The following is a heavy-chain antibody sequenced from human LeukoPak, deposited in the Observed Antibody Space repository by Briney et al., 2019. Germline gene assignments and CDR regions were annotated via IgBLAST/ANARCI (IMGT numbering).Heavy chain of an antibody. CDR3: ARQWLRPRASWFDP. J-gene: IGHJ5*02. CDR1: GGSISSGSYY. D-gene: IGHD5-12*01. Sequence: SQTLSLTCTVSGGSISSGSYYWSWIRQPPGKGLEWIGYISYSGSTNYNPSLKSRVTMSVDTSKNQFSLKLSSVTAADTAAYYCARQWLRPRASWFDPWGQGILVTVSS. V-gene: IGHV4-61*01. CDR2: ISYSGST.